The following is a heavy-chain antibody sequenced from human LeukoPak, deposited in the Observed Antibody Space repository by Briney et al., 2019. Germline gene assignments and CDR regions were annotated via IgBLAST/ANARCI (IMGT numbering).Heavy chain of an antibody. Sequence: GRSLRLSCAASGFTFSSYSMNWVRQAPGKGLEWVSSISSSSSYIYYADSVKGRFTISRDNAKNSLYLQMNSLRAEDTAVYYCARWGSYYYDSSGHFPWGQGTLVTVSS. CDR2: ISSSSSYI. V-gene: IGHV3-21*01. D-gene: IGHD3-22*01. CDR1: GFTFSSYS. CDR3: ARWGSYYYDSSGHFP. J-gene: IGHJ5*02.